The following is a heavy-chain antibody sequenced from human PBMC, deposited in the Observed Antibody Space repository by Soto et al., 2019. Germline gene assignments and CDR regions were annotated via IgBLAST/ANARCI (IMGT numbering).Heavy chain of an antibody. J-gene: IGHJ4*02. D-gene: IGHD5-18*01. V-gene: IGHV3-74*01. CDR2: ISQDGAIA. Sequence: GGSLRLSCAASGFAFGSYWMHWVRQAPGKGLVWVSRISQDGAIATQADSVKGRFTISRDNAKNTLYLQMNSLRVEDTAVYYCARGGAYIYGPQYDWGQGTLVTVSS. CDR3: ARGGAYIYGPQYD. CDR1: GFAFGSYW.